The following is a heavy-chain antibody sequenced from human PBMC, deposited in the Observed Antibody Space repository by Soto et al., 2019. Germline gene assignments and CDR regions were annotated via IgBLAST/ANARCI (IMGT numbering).Heavy chain of an antibody. D-gene: IGHD3-16*01. V-gene: IGHV4-59*08. CDR3: ARHTVFMFAGAGKSGNWFDS. CDR1: AGSTRSDA. CDR2: IYYSGST. J-gene: IGHJ5*02. Sequence: SQTFSLPCTVSAGSTRSDARSGIRHLPEKKLEWIGYIYYSGSTNYNPSLKSRVTISVDTSKNQFSLKLSSVTAADTAVYYCARHTVFMFAGAGKSGNWFDSRGRRSSVTGSA.